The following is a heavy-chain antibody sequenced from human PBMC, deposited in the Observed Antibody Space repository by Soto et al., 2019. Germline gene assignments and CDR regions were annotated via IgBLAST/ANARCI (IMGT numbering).Heavy chain of an antibody. CDR3: ARARRGYGDYLY. CDR1: GFTFSSYA. Sequence: QVQLVEYGGGVVQPGRYLRLSCAASGFTFSSYAMHWVRQAPGKGLELVAVISYDGSNKYYADSVKGRFNISRDNSKNTRELQMNSLRAEDTGVYYCARARRGYGDYLYWGQGTLVTVSS. D-gene: IGHD4-17*01. J-gene: IGHJ4*02. V-gene: IGHV3-30-3*01. CDR2: ISYDGSNK.